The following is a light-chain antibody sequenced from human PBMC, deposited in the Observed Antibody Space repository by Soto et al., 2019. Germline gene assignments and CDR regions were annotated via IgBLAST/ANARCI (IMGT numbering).Light chain of an antibody. CDR2: EVS. CDR1: SSDVGGYNY. J-gene: IGLJ2*01. V-gene: IGLV2-14*01. Sequence: ALTQPASVSGSPGQSITISCTGTSSDVGGYNYVSWYQQHPGKAPKLVIYEVSNRPSGVSNRFSGSKSGNTASLTISGLQAEDEADYYCSSYTSSSTPYVVFGGGTKLTVL. CDR3: SSYTSSSTPYVV.